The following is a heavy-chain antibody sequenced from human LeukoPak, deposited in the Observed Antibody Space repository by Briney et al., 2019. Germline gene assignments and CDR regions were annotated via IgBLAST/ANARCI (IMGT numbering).Heavy chain of an antibody. CDR1: GYSLTSYW. J-gene: IGHJ5*02. V-gene: IGHV5-51*01. D-gene: IGHD6-13*01. CDR3: ARQPYSSSWYGWFDP. Sequence: GESLKISCKGSGYSLTSYWIGWVRQMPGKGLEWMGIIYPGDSDTRYSPSFQGQVTISADKSISTAYLQWSSLKASDTAMYYCARQPYSSSWYGWFDPWGQGTLVTVSS. CDR2: IYPGDSDT.